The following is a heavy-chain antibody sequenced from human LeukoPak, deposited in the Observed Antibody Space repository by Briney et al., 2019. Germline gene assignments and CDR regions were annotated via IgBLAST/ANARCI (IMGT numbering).Heavy chain of an antibody. D-gene: IGHD3-10*01. CDR3: ARATSITMVRGVIITLDY. Sequence: ASVKVSCKASGYTFTGYYMHWVRQAPGQGLEWMGWINPNSGGTNYAQKFQGRVTMTRDTSISTAYMELSRLRSDDTAVYYCARATSITMVRGVIITLDYWGQGTRVTVSS. CDR2: INPNSGGT. V-gene: IGHV1-2*02. CDR1: GYTFTGYY. J-gene: IGHJ4*02.